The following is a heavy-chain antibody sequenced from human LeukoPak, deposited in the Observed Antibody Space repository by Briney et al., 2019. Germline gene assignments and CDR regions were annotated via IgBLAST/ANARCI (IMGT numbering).Heavy chain of an antibody. CDR1: GFTFSSYA. CDR3: ASSRSLGSLDY. CDR2: ISCDGSNK. J-gene: IGHJ4*02. D-gene: IGHD1-26*01. V-gene: IGHV3-30-3*01. Sequence: PGRSLRLSCGASGFTFSSYAMHWVRQAPGKGLEWVAVISCDGSNKYYADSVKGRFTISRDNSKNTLYLQMNSLRAEDTAVYYCASSRSLGSLDYWGQGTLVTVSS.